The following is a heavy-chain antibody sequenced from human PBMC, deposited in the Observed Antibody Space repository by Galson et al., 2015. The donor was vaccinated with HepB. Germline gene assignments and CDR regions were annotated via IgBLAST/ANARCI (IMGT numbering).Heavy chain of an antibody. V-gene: IGHV1-69*13. D-gene: IGHD6-13*01. Sequence: SVKVSCKASGGTFSSYAISWVRQAPGQGLEWMGGIIPIFGTANYAQKFQGRVTITADESTSTAYMELSSLRSEDTAVYYCARGQGGRGIAARYYYYMDVWGKGTTVTVSS. J-gene: IGHJ6*03. CDR2: IIPIFGTA. CDR3: ARGQGGRGIAARYYYYMDV. CDR1: GGTFSSYA.